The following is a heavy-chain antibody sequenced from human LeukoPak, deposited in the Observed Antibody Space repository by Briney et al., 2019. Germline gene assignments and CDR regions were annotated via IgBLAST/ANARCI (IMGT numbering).Heavy chain of an antibody. CDR1: GGTFSSYA. J-gene: IGHJ5*02. V-gene: IGHV1-69*13. CDR2: IIPIFGTA. CDR3: ARGKQQLVHGWFDP. Sequence: SVKVSCKASGGTFSSYAISWVRQAPGQGLEWMGGIIPIFGTANYAQKFQGRVTITADETTSTAYMELSSLRSEDTAVHYCARGKQQLVHGWFDPWGQGTLVTVSS. D-gene: IGHD6-13*01.